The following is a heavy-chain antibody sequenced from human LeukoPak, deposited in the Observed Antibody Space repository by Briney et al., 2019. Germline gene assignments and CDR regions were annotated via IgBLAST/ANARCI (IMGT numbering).Heavy chain of an antibody. CDR3: ARDSDSSSLDY. CDR1: GFTFSSYE. Sequence: TGGSLRLSCAASGFTFSSYEMNWVRQAPGKGLEWVSSISRSATTIYYADSVKGRFTISRDNAKNSLYLQMNSLRAEDTAVYFCARDSDSSSLDYWGQGTLVTVSS. V-gene: IGHV3-48*03. CDR2: ISRSATTI. J-gene: IGHJ4*02. D-gene: IGHD6-6*01.